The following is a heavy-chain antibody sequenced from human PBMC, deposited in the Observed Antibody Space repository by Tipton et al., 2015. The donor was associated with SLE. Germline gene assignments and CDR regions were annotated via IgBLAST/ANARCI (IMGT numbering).Heavy chain of an antibody. J-gene: IGHJ4*02. Sequence: TLSLTCSVSGYSISSGYYWGWIRQPPGKGLEWIGYIYHSGSIYQNPSLKGRVTISVDTSKNQFSLRLTSVTAADTAVYYCASFLWYNSGSFEDWGQGMLVTVSS. V-gene: IGHV4-38-2*01. CDR1: GYSISSGYY. CDR3: ASFLWYNSGSFED. D-gene: IGHD6-19*01. CDR2: IYHSGSI.